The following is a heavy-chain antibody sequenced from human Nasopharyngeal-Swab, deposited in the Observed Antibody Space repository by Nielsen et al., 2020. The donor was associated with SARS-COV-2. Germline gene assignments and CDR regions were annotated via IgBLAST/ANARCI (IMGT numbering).Heavy chain of an antibody. D-gene: IGHD6-6*01. CDR1: GGSISSSSYY. J-gene: IGHJ4*02. CDR2: IYYSGST. Sequence: SETLSLTCTVSGGSISSSSYYWGWIRQPPGKGLEWIGSIYYSGSTYYNPSLKSRVTISVDTSKNQFSLKLSSVTAADTAAYYCARVGPSSDYFDYWGQGTLVTVSS. CDR3: ARVGPSSDYFDY. V-gene: IGHV4-39*01.